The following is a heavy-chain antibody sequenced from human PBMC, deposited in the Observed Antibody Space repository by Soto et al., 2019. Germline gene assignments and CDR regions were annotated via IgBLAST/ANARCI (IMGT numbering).Heavy chain of an antibody. V-gene: IGHV3-23*01. Sequence: EVQLLESGGGLVQPGGSLRLSCAASGFTFSSYAINLVRQAPGKGLEWVSTISGSGVSTKFADSVEGRFTFSRDNSKNTVYLQMNSMRTEDTAVYYCAKSAGDFWSGYFDYWGQGTLVTVSS. D-gene: IGHD3-3*01. J-gene: IGHJ4*02. CDR3: AKSAGDFWSGYFDY. CDR1: GFTFSSYA. CDR2: ISGSGVST.